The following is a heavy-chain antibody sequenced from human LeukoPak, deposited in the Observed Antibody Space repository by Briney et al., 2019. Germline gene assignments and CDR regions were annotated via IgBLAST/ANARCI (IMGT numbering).Heavy chain of an antibody. CDR3: ASHPARIAAAREFDP. Sequence: PSETLSLTCAVYGGSFSGYYWSWIRQPPGKGLEWIGEINHSGSTNYNPSLKSRVTISVDTSKNQFSLKLSSVTAADTAVYYCASHPARIAAAREFDPWGQGTLVTVSS. D-gene: IGHD6-13*01. J-gene: IGHJ5*02. V-gene: IGHV4-34*01. CDR2: INHSGST. CDR1: GGSFSGYY.